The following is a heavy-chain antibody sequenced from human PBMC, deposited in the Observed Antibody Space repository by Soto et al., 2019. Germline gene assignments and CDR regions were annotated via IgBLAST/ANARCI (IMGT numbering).Heavy chain of an antibody. J-gene: IGHJ5*02. V-gene: IGHV3-21*01. Sequence: EVQLVESGGGLVKPGGSLRLSCAFTFSTYSLNWVRQAPGKGLEWVSSISSSSSYIKYADSVKGRFTISRDNAKNSLYLQKNSLRAEDTAVYYCARDQGGSDDSWFVPWGQGTLVTVSS. CDR1: TFSTYS. CDR3: ARDQGGSDDSWFVP. CDR2: ISSSSSYI. D-gene: IGHD1-26*01.